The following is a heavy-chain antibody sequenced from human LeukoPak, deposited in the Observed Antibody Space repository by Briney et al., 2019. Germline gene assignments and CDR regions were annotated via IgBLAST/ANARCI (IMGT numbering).Heavy chain of an antibody. CDR3: ARVNINNWHSCDY. J-gene: IGHJ4*02. CDR2: IYHSGSP. V-gene: IGHV4-4*02. D-gene: IGHD1-1*01. Sequence: PLETLSLTCAVSGGSIGSNNWWGWVRQPPGKGLEWIGEIYHSGSPNYNPSLKSRVTISVDKSRNHFSLNLSSVTAADTAVYYCARVNINNWHSCDYWGQGTLVTVSS. CDR1: GGSIGSNNW.